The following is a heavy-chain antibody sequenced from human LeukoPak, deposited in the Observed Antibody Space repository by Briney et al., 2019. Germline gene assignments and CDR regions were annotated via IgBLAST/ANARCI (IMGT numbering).Heavy chain of an antibody. CDR1: GFTVSSNY. Sequence: GGSLRLSCAASGFTVSSNYMSWVRQAPGKGLEWGSVIYSGGSTYYADSVKGRFTISRDNSKNTLYLQMNSLRAEDTAVYYCASSAYDILTGYSKTYYYYGMDVWGQGTTVTVSS. V-gene: IGHV3-53*01. D-gene: IGHD3-9*01. CDR3: ASSAYDILTGYSKTYYYYGMDV. CDR2: IYSGGST. J-gene: IGHJ6*02.